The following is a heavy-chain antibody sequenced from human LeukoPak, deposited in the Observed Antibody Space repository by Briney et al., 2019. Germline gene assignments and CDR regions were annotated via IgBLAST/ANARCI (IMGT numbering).Heavy chain of an antibody. J-gene: IGHJ4*02. CDR2: ISSSSSYI. D-gene: IGHD3-10*01. CDR1: GFTFSSYS. V-gene: IGHV3-21*01. CDR3: ARDRGGDVKGSGSYGPGFDY. Sequence: GGSLRLSCAASGFTFSSYSMNWVRQAPGKGLEWVSSISSSSSYIYYADSVKGRFTISRDNAKNSLYLQMNSLRAEDTAVYYCARDRGGDVKGSGSYGPGFDYWGQGTLVTVSS.